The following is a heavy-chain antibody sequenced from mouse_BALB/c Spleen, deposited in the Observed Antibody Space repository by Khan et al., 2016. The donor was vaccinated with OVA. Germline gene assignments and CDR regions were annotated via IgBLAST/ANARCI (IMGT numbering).Heavy chain of an antibody. J-gene: IGHJ3*01. D-gene: IGHD2-2*01. CDR1: GYSFTSYY. Sequence: EVQLQRSGPELMKPGASVKISCKASGYSFTSYYIHWVKESHGKSLEWIGYIDPFSGGTTYNQRFKGKATLTVDKSSSTAYLHLSNLTSEDSAVYYCTRHGYVAWFTYWGQGTLVTVSA. CDR3: TRHGYVAWFTY. CDR2: IDPFSGGT. V-gene: IGHV1S135*01.